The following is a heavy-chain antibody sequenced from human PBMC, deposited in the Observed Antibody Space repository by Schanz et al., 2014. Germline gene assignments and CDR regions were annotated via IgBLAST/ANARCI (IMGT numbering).Heavy chain of an antibody. V-gene: IGHV3-23*04. Sequence: EVQLVESGGGLVQPGGSLRLSCGGSGFTFTTHSMTWVRQAPGKGLEWVSALSGSGGSTYYADSVKGRFTISRDNSKNTLYLQMNSLRAEDTAVYYCAKDPSHGDYDYYFDYWGQGTLVTVSS. D-gene: IGHD3-22*01. CDR1: GFTFTTHS. J-gene: IGHJ4*02. CDR2: LSGSGGST. CDR3: AKDPSHGDYDYYFDY.